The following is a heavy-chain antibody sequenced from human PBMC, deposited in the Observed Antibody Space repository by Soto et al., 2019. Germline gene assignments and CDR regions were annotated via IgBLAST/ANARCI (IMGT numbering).Heavy chain of an antibody. V-gene: IGHV3-30*18. Sequence: QVQLVESGGGVVQPGRSLRLSCAASGFTFSSYGMHWVRQAPGKGLEWVAVISYDGSNKYYADSVKGRFTISRDNSKNTLYLQMNSLRADDTAVYYCAKIPSPPHYYYYYMDVWAKGPRSPSP. CDR2: ISYDGSNK. CDR1: GFTFSSYG. J-gene: IGHJ6*03. CDR3: AKIPSPPHYYYYYMDV.